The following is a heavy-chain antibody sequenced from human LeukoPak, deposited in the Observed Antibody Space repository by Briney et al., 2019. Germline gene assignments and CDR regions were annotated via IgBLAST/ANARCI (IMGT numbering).Heavy chain of an antibody. D-gene: IGHD3-22*01. J-gene: IGHJ4*02. CDR3: ARDKADYYDSSGYVY. Sequence: NPGGSLRLSCAASGFTFSSYSMNWVRQAPGKGLEWVSSISSSSSYIYYADSVKGRFTISRDNAKNSLYLQMSTLRAEDTAVYYCARDKADYYDSSGYVYWGQGTLVSVSS. CDR2: ISSSSSYI. V-gene: IGHV3-21*01. CDR1: GFTFSSYS.